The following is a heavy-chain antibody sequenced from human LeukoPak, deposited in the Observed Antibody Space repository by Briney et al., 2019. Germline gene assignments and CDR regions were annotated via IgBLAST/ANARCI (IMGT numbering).Heavy chain of an antibody. CDR1: GFTFSSYA. J-gene: IGHJ4*02. CDR3: AKAFITMVGGATTVVDY. Sequence: GGSLRLSCAASGFTFSSYAMSWVRQAPGKGLEWVSAISGSGGSTYYADSVKGRFTISRDNSKNTLYLQMNSLRAEDTAVYYCAKAFITMVGGATTVVDYWSQGTLVTVSS. D-gene: IGHD3-10*01. V-gene: IGHV3-23*01. CDR2: ISGSGGST.